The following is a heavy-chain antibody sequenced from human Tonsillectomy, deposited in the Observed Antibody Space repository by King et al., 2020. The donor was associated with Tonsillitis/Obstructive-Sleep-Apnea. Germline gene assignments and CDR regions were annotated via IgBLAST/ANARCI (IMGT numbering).Heavy chain of an antibody. V-gene: IGHV3-15*01. CDR1: GFILNNAW. D-gene: IGHD3-10*01. J-gene: IGHJ1*01. CDR3: TTGLWFGELGAEYFQY. Sequence: VQLVESGGGLVKPGGSLRLSCEASGFILNNAWMSWVRQAPGKGLEWVGRVKGKNDGGVIEFAAPVKGRFTISRDDSKKTLYLQMDSLKTEDTAVYYCTTGLWFGELGAEYFQYWGQGTLVTVSS. CDR2: VKGKNDGGVI.